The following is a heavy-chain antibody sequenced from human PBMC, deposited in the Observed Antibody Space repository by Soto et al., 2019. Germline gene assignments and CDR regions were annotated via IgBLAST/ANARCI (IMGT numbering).Heavy chain of an antibody. J-gene: IGHJ6*02. D-gene: IGHD3-3*01. CDR2: IYYSGST. CDR3: ARVGEFLEWLPYLYHVEV. Sequence: PSETLSLTCTVSGGSISSYYWSWIRQPPGKGLEWIGYIYYSGSTNYNPSLKSRVTISVDTSKNQFSLKLSSVTAADTAVYYCARVGEFLEWLPYLYHVEVWGQGTTVTVPS. CDR1: GGSISSYY. V-gene: IGHV4-59*01.